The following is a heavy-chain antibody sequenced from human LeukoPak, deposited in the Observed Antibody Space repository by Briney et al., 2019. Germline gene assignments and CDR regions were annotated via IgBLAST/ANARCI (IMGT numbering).Heavy chain of an antibody. CDR2: IIPIFGTA. Sequence: ASVKVSCKASGGTFSSYAISWVRQAPGQGLEWMGGIIPIFGTANYAQKFQGRVTITADKSTSTAYMELSSLRSEDTAVYYCARDHYYGSGKRGWYFDLWGRGTLVTVSS. V-gene: IGHV1-69*06. J-gene: IGHJ2*01. D-gene: IGHD3-10*01. CDR1: GGTFSSYA. CDR3: ARDHYYGSGKRGWYFDL.